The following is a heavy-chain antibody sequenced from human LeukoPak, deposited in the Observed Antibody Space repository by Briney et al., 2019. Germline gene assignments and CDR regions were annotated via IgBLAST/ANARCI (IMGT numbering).Heavy chain of an antibody. V-gene: IGHV4-30-4*01. J-gene: IGHJ4*02. Sequence: PSQTLSLTCTVSGGSISSGDYYWSWIRQPPGKGLEWIGYIYYSGSTYYNPSLKSRVTISVDTSKNQFSLKLSSVTAADTAVYCCARDGGLLRYFDYWGQGTLVTVSS. CDR1: GGSISSGDYY. D-gene: IGHD3-9*01. CDR3: ARDGGLLRYFDY. CDR2: IYYSGST.